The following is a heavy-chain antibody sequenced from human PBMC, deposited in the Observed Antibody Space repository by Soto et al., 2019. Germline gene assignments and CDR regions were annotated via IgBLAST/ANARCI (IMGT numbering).Heavy chain of an antibody. Sequence: PSETLFLTCPVTGAPLINDYLNLIRPPPGKGLEWIEFVYDSGSTSYNSSLKSRLTISVDTSKNQFSLKLSSVTAADTAVYYCVRQVGATGSYSYAVWGQGTMVTVSS. CDR3: VRQVGATGSYSYAV. V-gene: IGHV4-59*01. CDR2: VYDSGST. D-gene: IGHD1-26*01. J-gene: IGHJ3*01. CDR1: GAPLINDY.